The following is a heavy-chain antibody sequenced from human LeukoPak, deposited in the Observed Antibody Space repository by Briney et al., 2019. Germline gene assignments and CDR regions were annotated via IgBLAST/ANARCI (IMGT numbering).Heavy chain of an antibody. CDR3: ARDLRFLEWLHYRSPYYYYYMDV. J-gene: IGHJ6*03. CDR1: GGSISSSSYY. D-gene: IGHD3-3*01. Sequence: SETLSLTCTVSGGSISSSSYYWSWIRQPAGKGLEWIGRIYTSGSTNYNPSLKSRVTMSVDTSKNQFSLKLSSVTAADTAVYYCARDLRFLEWLHYRSPYYYYYMDVWGKGTTVTVSS. CDR2: IYTSGST. V-gene: IGHV4-61*02.